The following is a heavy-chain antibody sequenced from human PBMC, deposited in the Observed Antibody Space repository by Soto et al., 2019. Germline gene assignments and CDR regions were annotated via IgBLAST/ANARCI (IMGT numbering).Heavy chain of an antibody. J-gene: IGHJ6*02. CDR3: ASGDGSGSYYHYGMDV. D-gene: IGHD3-10*01. Sequence: VRQAPGKGLEWVAVISYDGSNKYYADSVKGRFTISRDNSKNTLYLQMNSLRAEDTAVYYCASGDGSGSYYHYGMDVWGQGTTVTVS. V-gene: IGHV3-30-3*01. CDR2: ISYDGSNK.